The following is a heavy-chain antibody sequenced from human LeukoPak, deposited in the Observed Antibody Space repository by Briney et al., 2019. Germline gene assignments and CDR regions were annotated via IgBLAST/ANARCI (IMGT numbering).Heavy chain of an antibody. D-gene: IGHD1/OR15-1a*01. CDR3: ASVDKQYYFDY. CDR2: IIPIFGTA. J-gene: IGHJ4*02. CDR1: EGTFSSYA. Sequence: ASVKVSCKASEGTFSSYAISWVRQAPGQGLEWMGGIIPIFGTANYAQKFQGRVTITADESTSTAYMELSSLRSEDTAVYYCASVDKQYYFDYWGQGTLVTVSS. V-gene: IGHV1-69*13.